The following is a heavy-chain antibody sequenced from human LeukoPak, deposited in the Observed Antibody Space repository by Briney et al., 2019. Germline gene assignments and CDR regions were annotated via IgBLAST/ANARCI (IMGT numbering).Heavy chain of an antibody. CDR1: GGSFSGYY. Sequence: SETLSLTCAVYGGSFSGYYWSWIRQPPGKGLEWIGEINHSGSTNYNPSLKSRVTISVDTSKNQFSLKLSSVTAADTAVYCCARGPITIFGVVRLRGAFDIWGQGTMVTVSS. J-gene: IGHJ3*02. CDR2: INHSGST. D-gene: IGHD3-3*01. V-gene: IGHV4-34*01. CDR3: ARGPITIFGVVRLRGAFDI.